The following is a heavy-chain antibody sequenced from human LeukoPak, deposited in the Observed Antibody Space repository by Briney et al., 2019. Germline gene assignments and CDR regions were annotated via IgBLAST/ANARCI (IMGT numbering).Heavy chain of an antibody. CDR3: ARAEVIVGATGFDY. D-gene: IGHD1-26*01. CDR2: INPSGGST. CDR1: GYTFISYY. J-gene: IGHJ4*01. Sequence: APVKPFCKASGYTFISYYMHWVRQAPGQGLEWMGIINPSGGSTNYAQKFQGRVTMTRDTSTSTVYMELSSLRSEDTAVYYCARAEVIVGATGFDYWGHGNLVTVSS. V-gene: IGHV1-46*01.